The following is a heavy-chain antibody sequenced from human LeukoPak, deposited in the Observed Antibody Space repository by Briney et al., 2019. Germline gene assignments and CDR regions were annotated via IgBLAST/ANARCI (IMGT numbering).Heavy chain of an antibody. CDR1: GFTFSSYA. D-gene: IGHD3-10*01. Sequence: GGSLRLSCAASGFTFSSYAMSWVRQAPGKGLEWVSTISGSGGGGSTYYADSVKGRFTISRDNSKNTLYLQMNSLRADDTAVYYCAKDMALDMVRGVTFDYWGQGTLVTVSS. CDR2: ISGSGGGGST. J-gene: IGHJ4*02. CDR3: AKDMALDMVRGVTFDY. V-gene: IGHV3-23*01.